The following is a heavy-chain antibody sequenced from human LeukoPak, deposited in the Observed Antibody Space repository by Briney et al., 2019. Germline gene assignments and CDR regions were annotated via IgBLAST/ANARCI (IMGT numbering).Heavy chain of an antibody. V-gene: IGHV1-2*02. J-gene: IGHJ4*02. CDR3: ARGGSYRYEYYFDY. CDR2: INPNTGGT. D-gene: IGHD3-16*02. Sequence: ASVKVSCKASGYTFTGYYMHWVRQAPGQGFVWMGWINPNTGGTHYAQNFQGRVTMTRDTSISTAYMEFSRLKSDDTAVYYCARGGSYRYEYYFDYWGQGTLVTVSS. CDR1: GYTFTGYY.